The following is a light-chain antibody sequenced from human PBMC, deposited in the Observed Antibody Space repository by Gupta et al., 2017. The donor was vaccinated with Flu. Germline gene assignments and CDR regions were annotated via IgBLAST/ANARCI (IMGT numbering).Light chain of an antibody. J-gene: IGLJ2*01. V-gene: IGLV3-1*01. CDR1: QLGHKY. CDR3: QAWDSNSVV. CDR2: HDN. Sequence: SYDLTQPPSVSVSPGQTARLHCPGHQLGHKYTSRYQQKPGRSPVLVLYHDNQRPSDIPEGFSGSNSGNTATLTISGTQDMDEADYYCQAWDSNSVVFGGGTKLTVL.